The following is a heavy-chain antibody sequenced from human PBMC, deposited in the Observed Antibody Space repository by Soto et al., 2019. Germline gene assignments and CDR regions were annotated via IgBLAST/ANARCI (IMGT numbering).Heavy chain of an antibody. D-gene: IGHD5-18*01. CDR1: GFTSRSYW. CDR3: GRGGRGYTSGYFQLHS. CDR2: IKEAGSEK. Sequence: GGYLRLSSAASGFTSRSYWITWVRQAPGKGLEWESNIKEAGSEKDYADSVKGRVTISRDNTKNPRYLQLNRLRDEDTAVHYTGRGGRGYTSGYFQLHSRCQGNLVTVSS. V-gene: IGHV3-7*01. J-gene: IGHJ5*01.